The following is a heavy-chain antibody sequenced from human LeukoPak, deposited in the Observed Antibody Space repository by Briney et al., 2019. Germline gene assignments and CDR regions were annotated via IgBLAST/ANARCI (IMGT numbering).Heavy chain of an antibody. D-gene: IGHD6-13*01. J-gene: IGHJ2*01. Sequence: GGSLRLSCAASGFXFSSYWIHWVRQAPGKGLVWVSRINSDGSSTSYADSVKGRFTISRDNAKNTLYLQMNSLRAEDTAVYYCARDGSSSWYGWYFDLWGRGTLVTVSS. V-gene: IGHV3-74*01. CDR3: ARDGSSSWYGWYFDL. CDR1: GFXFSSYW. CDR2: INSDGSST.